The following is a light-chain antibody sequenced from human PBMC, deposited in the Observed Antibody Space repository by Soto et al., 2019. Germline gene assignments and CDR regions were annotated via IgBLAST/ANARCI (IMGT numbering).Light chain of an antibody. Sequence: DIQMTQSPSSLSASVGDRVTITCRASHGISNYLAWYQQKPGKVPKLLIYAASTLQSGVPSRFSVSASGTDFTLTISSLQPEDVATYYCQKYNSAPLTFGGGTKVEIK. V-gene: IGKV1-27*01. CDR3: QKYNSAPLT. CDR1: HGISNY. CDR2: AAS. J-gene: IGKJ4*01.